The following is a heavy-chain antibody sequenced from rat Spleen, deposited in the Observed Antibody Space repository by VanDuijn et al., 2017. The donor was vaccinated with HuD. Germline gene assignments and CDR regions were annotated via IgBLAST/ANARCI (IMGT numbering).Heavy chain of an antibody. Sequence: EVQLVESGGGLVQPGNSLKLSCAASGFTFSDYAMAWVRQSPEKGLEWVATIVFDSSGVYYRNSVKGRFTLSRDNAKNTQYLQMDSLRSEDTATYYCARNSGYGFAYWGQGTLVTVSS. CDR3: ARNSGYGFAY. J-gene: IGHJ3*01. CDR1: GFTFSDYA. V-gene: IGHV5-17*01. D-gene: IGHD4-3*01. CDR2: IVFDSSGV.